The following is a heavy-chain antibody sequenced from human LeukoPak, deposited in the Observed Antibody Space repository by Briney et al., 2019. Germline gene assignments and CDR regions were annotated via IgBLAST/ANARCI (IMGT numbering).Heavy chain of an antibody. CDR3: ARDTYYYGSGSYYRAPYYYYMDV. Sequence: PSETLSLTCTVSGGSISSYYWSWIRQPPGKGLEWIGYIYYSGSTNYNPSLKSRVTISVDTSKNQFSLKLSSVTAADTAVYYCARDTYYYGSGSYYRAPYYYYMDVWGKGTTVTVSS. CDR1: GGSISSYY. J-gene: IGHJ6*03. CDR2: IYYSGST. V-gene: IGHV4-59*01. D-gene: IGHD3-10*01.